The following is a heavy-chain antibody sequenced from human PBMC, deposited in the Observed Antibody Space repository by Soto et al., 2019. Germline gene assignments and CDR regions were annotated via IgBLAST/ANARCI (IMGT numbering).Heavy chain of an antibody. CDR2: IGGSFGST. CDR1: GYTFTMYG. Sequence: QVQLVQSGPEVKKPGASVRVSCKASGYTFTMYGISWVRQTPGQGLEWMGWIGGSFGSTEYAEKFRDRVIITTDPTRNTAYMEPRSLRADDTAVYYCGRLPKCSNGKCYGYYFDYWGQGTLVTVSS. V-gene: IGHV1-18*01. J-gene: IGHJ4*02. CDR3: GRLPKCSNGKCYGYYFDY. D-gene: IGHD2-2*01.